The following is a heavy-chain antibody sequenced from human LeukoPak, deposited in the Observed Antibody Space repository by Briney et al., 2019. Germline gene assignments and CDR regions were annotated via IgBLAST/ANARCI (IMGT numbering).Heavy chain of an antibody. Sequence: GGSLRLSCAASGFTFSSYGMHWVLQAPGKGLEWVAVISYDGSNKYYADSVKGRFTISRDNSKNTLYLQMNSLRAEDTAVYYCAKERAAGFDGSGRNSGFDPWGQGTLVTVSS. CDR3: AKERAAGFDGSGRNSGFDP. CDR2: ISYDGSNK. D-gene: IGHD3-10*01. V-gene: IGHV3-30*18. J-gene: IGHJ5*02. CDR1: GFTFSSYG.